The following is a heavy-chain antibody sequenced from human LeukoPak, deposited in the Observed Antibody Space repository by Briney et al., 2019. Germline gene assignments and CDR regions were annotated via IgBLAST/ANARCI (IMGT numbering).Heavy chain of an antibody. CDR1: GYTLTSYG. V-gene: IGHV1-18*01. Sequence: GASVKVSCKASGYTLTSYGISWVRQAPGQGLEWMGWISAYNGNTRYAQKLQGSVTMTTDSSTSTAYMELRSLRSDDTAVYYCARGPIIDIVVIPAAADYYHMDVWGKGTTVTVSS. CDR3: ARGPIIDIVVIPAAADYYHMDV. D-gene: IGHD2-2*01. J-gene: IGHJ6*03. CDR2: ISAYNGNT.